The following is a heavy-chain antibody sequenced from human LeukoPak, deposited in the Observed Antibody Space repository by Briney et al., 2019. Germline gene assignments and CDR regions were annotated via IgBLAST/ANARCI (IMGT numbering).Heavy chain of an antibody. V-gene: IGHV5-51*01. Sequence: GESLEISLKGSGPSFSSYWIAWVRQLPGKGLGWRRTINSGESETRYGPSFQGQVTISADKSITTAYLQWSSLRASDTAMYYCARPRITTAGLDAFDIWGQGTMVTVSS. CDR3: ARPRITTAGLDAFDI. D-gene: IGHD3-22*01. CDR1: GPSFSSYW. CDR2: INSGESET. J-gene: IGHJ3*02.